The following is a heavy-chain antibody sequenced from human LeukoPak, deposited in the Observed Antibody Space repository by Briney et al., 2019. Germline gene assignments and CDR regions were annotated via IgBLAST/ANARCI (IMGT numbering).Heavy chain of an antibody. J-gene: IGHJ6*04. CDR1: GFTFSSYE. Sequence: PGGSLRLSCAASGFTFSSYEMNWVRQAPGKGLEWASYISSSGSTIYYADSVKGRFTISRDNAKNSLYLQMNSLRAEDMAVYYCARTSYYYGSGSSDYYYGMDVWGKGTTVTVSS. CDR3: ARTSYYYGSGSSDYYYGMDV. D-gene: IGHD3-10*01. V-gene: IGHV3-48*03. CDR2: ISSSGSTI.